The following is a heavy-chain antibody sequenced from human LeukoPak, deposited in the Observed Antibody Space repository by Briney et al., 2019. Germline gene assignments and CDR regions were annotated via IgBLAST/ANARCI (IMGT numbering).Heavy chain of an antibody. D-gene: IGHD3-3*01. Sequence: SETLSLTCAVYGGSFSGYYWSWIRQPPGKGLEWIGEINHSGSTNHNPSLKSRVTISVDTSKNQFSLKLSSVTAADTAVYYCARGYSNTFWSGYYTHYYYYYYMDVWGKGTTVTVSS. CDR1: GGSFSGYY. CDR3: ARGYSNTFWSGYYTHYYYYYYMDV. J-gene: IGHJ6*03. V-gene: IGHV4-34*01. CDR2: INHSGST.